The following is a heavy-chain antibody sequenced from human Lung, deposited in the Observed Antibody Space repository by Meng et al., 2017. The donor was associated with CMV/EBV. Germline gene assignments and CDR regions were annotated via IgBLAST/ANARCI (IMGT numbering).Heavy chain of an antibody. CDR2: IYNSGST. D-gene: IGHD7-27*01. J-gene: IGHJ4*02. V-gene: IGHV4-59*01. Sequence: SETLSLTCMVPGGSMSSYYWSWIRQPPGKGLEWIGYIYNSGSTNYNPSLKSRVTISVDTSKNQFSLKLSSLTAADTAVYYCARDNPNAGVDYWGQGTLVTVSS. CDR1: GGSMSSYY. CDR3: ARDNPNAGVDY.